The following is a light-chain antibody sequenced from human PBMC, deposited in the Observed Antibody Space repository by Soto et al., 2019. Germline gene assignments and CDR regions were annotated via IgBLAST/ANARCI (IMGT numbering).Light chain of an antibody. CDR1: NIGRKT. CDR3: QVWDSTTDHVV. Sequence: SYELTQPPSVSVAPGQTARFPCGGGNIGRKTVHWYQQKPGQAPVLVVNYDSDRPSGIPERFSGSNSGNTATLTISRVEAGDEADYYCQVWDSTTDHVVFGGGTKLTVL. CDR2: YDS. V-gene: IGLV3-21*02. J-gene: IGLJ3*02.